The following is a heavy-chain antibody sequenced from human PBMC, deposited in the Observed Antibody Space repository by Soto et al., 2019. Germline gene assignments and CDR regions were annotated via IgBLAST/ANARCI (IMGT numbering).Heavy chain of an antibody. CDR1: GASISSSY. CDR2: VHYSGGT. D-gene: IGHD3-22*01. Sequence: SETLSLTCTVSGASISSSYWSWIRQSLGKGLEWIGYVHYSGGTKDNPSLNGRVSLSIDTSKNQFSLKLSSVAAADTAVYYCARGYYDSRGQSNTFDVWGQGTMVTVSS. CDR3: ARGYYDSRGQSNTFDV. V-gene: IGHV4-59*01. J-gene: IGHJ3*01.